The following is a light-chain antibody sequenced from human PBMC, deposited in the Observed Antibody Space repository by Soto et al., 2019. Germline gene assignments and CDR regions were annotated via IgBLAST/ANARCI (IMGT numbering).Light chain of an antibody. Sequence: DIQVTQSPPTLSASLGDRVTITCRASQTISTWMAWYQQKPGKAPKLLVXDASTLQSGVASRFSGSGSGTEFTLIISGLQPDDSATYYCQQYTNTNNPWMFGQGTKVDIK. J-gene: IGKJ1*01. V-gene: IGKV1-5*01. CDR2: DAS. CDR3: QQYTNTNNPWM. CDR1: QTISTW.